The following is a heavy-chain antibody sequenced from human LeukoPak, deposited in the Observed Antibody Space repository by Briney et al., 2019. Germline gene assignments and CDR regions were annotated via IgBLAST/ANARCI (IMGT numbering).Heavy chain of an antibody. D-gene: IGHD3-3*01. V-gene: IGHV3-9*01. CDR3: AKDRSILEWLFYFDY. J-gene: IGHJ4*02. Sequence: GGSLRLSCAASGFTFDDYAMHWVRQAPGKGLEWVSGISWNSGSIGYADSVKGRFTISRDNAKNSLYLQMNSLRAEDTALYYCAKDRSILEWLFYFDYWGQGTLVTVPS. CDR2: ISWNSGSI. CDR1: GFTFDDYA.